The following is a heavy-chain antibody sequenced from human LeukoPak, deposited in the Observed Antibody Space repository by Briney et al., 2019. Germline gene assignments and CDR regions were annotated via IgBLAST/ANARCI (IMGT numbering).Heavy chain of an antibody. CDR2: IIPIFGTA. D-gene: IGHD3-22*01. Sequence: VKVSCKASGGTFSSYAISWVRQAPGQGLEWMGGIIPIFGTANYAQKFQGRITITADESTSTAYMELSSLRSEDTAVYYCARDGYDSSGYRPLGWFDPWGQGTLVTVSS. CDR3: ARDGYDSSGYRPLGWFDP. V-gene: IGHV1-69*13. J-gene: IGHJ5*02. CDR1: GGTFSSYA.